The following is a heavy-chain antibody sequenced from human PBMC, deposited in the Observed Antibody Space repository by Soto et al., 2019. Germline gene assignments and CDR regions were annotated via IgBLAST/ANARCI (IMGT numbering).Heavy chain of an antibody. V-gene: IGHV3-21*01. D-gene: IGHD6-13*01. Sequence: GWSLRLSCAASGFTFRSFTMNLVRQAPGKGLEWVSTISSNSAYIYYTDALRGRFTISRDNAKNSLHLQMNSLRAEDTAVYYCTRDASRDSSARGWFEPWGPGTLVTVSS. CDR1: GFTFRSFT. J-gene: IGHJ5*02. CDR2: ISSNSAYI. CDR3: TRDASRDSSARGWFEP.